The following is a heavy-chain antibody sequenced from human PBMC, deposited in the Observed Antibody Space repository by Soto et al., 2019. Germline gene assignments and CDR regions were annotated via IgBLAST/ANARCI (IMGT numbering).Heavy chain of an antibody. J-gene: IGHJ4*02. Sequence: QVQLVESGGGVVQPGRSLRLSCAASGFTFSSYGMHWVRQAPGKGLEWVAVIWYDGSNKYYADSVKGRFTISRDNSKNTLYLQMNSLRAEDTAVYYWAREGVGAAAGIRGALDYWGQGTLVTVSS. CDR1: GFTFSSYG. D-gene: IGHD6-13*01. CDR2: IWYDGSNK. V-gene: IGHV3-33*01. CDR3: AREGVGAAAGIRGALDY.